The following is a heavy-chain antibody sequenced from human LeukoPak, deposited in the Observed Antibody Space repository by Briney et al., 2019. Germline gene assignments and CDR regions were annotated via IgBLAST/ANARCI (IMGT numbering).Heavy chain of an antibody. J-gene: IGHJ4*02. CDR1: GFTVSSKY. D-gene: IGHD3-22*01. Sequence: GGSLRLSCAASGFTVSSKYMSWVRQAPGKGLEWLSVIYNSGGTYYADSVKGRFTISRDNSKNTLYPQMNSLRVEDTAVYFCARDCSASSSDYYPLGYWGQGTLVTVSS. CDR3: ARDCSASSSDYYPLGY. CDR2: IYNSGGT. V-gene: IGHV3-66*01.